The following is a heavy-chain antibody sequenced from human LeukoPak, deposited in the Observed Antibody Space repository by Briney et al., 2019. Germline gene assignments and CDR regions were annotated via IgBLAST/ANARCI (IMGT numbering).Heavy chain of an antibody. J-gene: IGHJ4*02. CDR3: ARGPGGSGSYLPYYFDY. Sequence: KSPETLSLTCAVSGGSISSGGYSWSWIRQPPGKGLEWIGYIYHSGSTYYNPSLKSRVTISVDRSKNQFSLKLSSVTAADTAVYYCARGPGGSGSYLPYYFDYWGQGTLVTVSS. V-gene: IGHV4-30-2*01. CDR2: IYHSGST. CDR1: GGSISSGGYS. D-gene: IGHD3-10*01.